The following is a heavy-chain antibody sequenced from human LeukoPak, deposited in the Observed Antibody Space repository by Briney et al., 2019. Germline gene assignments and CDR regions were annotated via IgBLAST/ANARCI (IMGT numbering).Heavy chain of an antibody. J-gene: IGHJ4*02. CDR2: IKQDGSEK. CDR1: GFTFSTYR. CDR3: ARYNYGGNFDY. Sequence: GGSLRLSCAASGFTFSTYRMSWVRQAPGKGLEWVANIKQDGSEKHYVDSVKGRFTISRDNAENSLYLQMNSLRVEDTAVYYCARYNYGGNFDYWGQGTLVTVSS. V-gene: IGHV3-7*04. D-gene: IGHD4-23*01.